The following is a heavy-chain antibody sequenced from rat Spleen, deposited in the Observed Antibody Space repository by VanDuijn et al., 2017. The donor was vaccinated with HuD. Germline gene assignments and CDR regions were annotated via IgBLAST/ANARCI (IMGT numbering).Heavy chain of an antibody. V-gene: IGHV2-13*01. J-gene: IGHJ4*01. CDR2: KWGNGNT. CDR3: AREDGGGDA. D-gene: IGHD1-11*01. CDR1: GFSLSSYD. Sequence: QVQLKESGPGLVQPSQTLSLTCTVSGFSLSSYDIIWVHQPPGKGLEWMGVKWGNGNTNYNSALKARLSISRDTSKSQVYLKMNSLQTEDTATYYCAREDGGGDAWGQGASVTVSS.